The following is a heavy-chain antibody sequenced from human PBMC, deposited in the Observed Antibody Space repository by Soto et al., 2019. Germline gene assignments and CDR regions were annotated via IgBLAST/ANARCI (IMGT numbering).Heavy chain of an antibody. D-gene: IGHD1-26*01. CDR2: IIPIFGTA. CDR3: ARDGGRHSGGIDY. V-gene: IGHV1-69*01. CDR1: GGTFSSYS. J-gene: IGHJ4*02. Sequence: QVQLVQSGAEVKKPGSSVKVSCKASGGTFSSYSINWVRQAPGQGLEWMGEIIPIFGTANYAQKLQGRVTITADESTSTAYMELRSLRSEYTDVYYCARDGGRHSGGIDYWGQGTLVTVSS.